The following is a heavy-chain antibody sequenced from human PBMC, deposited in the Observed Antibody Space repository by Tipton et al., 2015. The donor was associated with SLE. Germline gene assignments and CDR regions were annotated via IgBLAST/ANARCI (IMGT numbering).Heavy chain of an antibody. J-gene: IGHJ4*02. CDR1: GGSINSGTYY. V-gene: IGHV4-61*02. Sequence: TLFLTCTVSGGSINSGTYYWSWIRQPAGKGLEWIGRIFTNGNTNYKPSLKSRVTISVDTSKNQFSLKLSSVTAADTAVYYCARQDFWSGYTSYWGQGTLVTVSS. D-gene: IGHD3-3*01. CDR3: ARQDFWSGYTSY. CDR2: IFTNGNT.